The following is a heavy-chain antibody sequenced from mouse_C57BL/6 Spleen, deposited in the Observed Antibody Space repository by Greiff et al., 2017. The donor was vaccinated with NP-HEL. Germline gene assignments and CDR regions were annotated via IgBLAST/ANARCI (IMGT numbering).Heavy chain of an antibody. CDR2: IYPGDGDT. CDR3: ARGTTVVGYFDY. J-gene: IGHJ2*01. D-gene: IGHD1-1*01. V-gene: IGHV1-82*01. CDR1: GYAFSSSW. Sequence: VQLQQSGPELVKPGASVKISCKASGYAFSSSWMNWVKQRPGKGLEWIGRIYPGDGDTNYNGKFKGKATLTADKSSSTAYMQLSSLTSEDSAVYFCARGTTVVGYFDYWGQGTTLTVSS.